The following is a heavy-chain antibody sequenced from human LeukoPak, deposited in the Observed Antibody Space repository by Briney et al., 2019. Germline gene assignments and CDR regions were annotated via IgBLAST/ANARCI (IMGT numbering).Heavy chain of an antibody. J-gene: IGHJ4*02. CDR1: GFAFSSSG. V-gene: IGHV3-33*06. D-gene: IGHD3-16*02. Sequence: PGRSLRLSCEASGFAFSSSGMHWVRQAPGKGLEWVAVIWSDESHKYYADSVKGRFTISRDNSKNTLYLQMNSLRAEDTAVYYCAKDYRLRLGELSYLEYWGQGTPVTVSS. CDR3: AKDYRLRLGELSYLEY. CDR2: IWSDESHK.